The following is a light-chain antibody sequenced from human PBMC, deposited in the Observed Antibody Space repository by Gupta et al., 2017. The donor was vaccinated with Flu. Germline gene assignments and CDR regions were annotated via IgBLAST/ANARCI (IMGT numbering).Light chain of an antibody. V-gene: IGKV4-1*01. Sequence: FVITHSPDYLAFSLGERATINCKSSQSVLYRYNNKNYLGWYQQKPGQPPKLLIYWASTRESGVPDRFSGRGSGTDFTLTINSLQAEDAAVYYCQQELYTPGTFGQGTQVEIK. CDR3: QQELYTPGT. CDR2: WAS. CDR1: QSVLYRYNNKNY. J-gene: IGKJ5*01.